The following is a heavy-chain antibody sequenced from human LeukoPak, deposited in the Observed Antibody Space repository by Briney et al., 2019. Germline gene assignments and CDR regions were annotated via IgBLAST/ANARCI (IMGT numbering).Heavy chain of an antibody. Sequence: SETLSLTCTVSGCSISSGSYYWSWIRQPAGKGLEWIGRIYTSGSTNYNPSLKSRVTISVDTSKNQFSLKLSSVTAADSAVYYCGRDTDYFDYWGQGTLVTVSS. CDR2: IYTSGST. CDR1: GCSISSGSYY. CDR3: GRDTDYFDY. V-gene: IGHV4-61*02. J-gene: IGHJ4*02.